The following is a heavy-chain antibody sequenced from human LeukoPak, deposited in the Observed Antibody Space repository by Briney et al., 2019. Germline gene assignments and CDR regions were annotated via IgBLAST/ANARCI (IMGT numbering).Heavy chain of an antibody. CDR1: GGSFSGYY. Sequence: SETLSLTCAVYGGSFSGYYWSWIRQPPGKGLEWIGEINHSGSTNYNPSLKSRATISVDTSKNQFSLKLSSVTAADTAVYYCARGWDSSSWYLRYYGMDVWGQGATVTVSS. V-gene: IGHV4-34*01. J-gene: IGHJ6*02. D-gene: IGHD6-13*01. CDR3: ARGWDSSSWYLRYYGMDV. CDR2: INHSGST.